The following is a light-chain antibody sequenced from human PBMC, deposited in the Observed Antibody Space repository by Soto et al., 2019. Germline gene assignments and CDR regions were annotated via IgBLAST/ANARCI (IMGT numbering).Light chain of an antibody. V-gene: IGLV2-23*01. J-gene: IGLJ3*02. CDR1: NSDVGYYHL. CDR2: EAT. CDR3: CSYAGSSTLV. Sequence: QSALTQPATVSGSPGQSITISCTGTNSDVGYYHLISWYQQYPGKAPKLLIYEATRRPSGASHRFSGSTSGNTASLTISGLQADDEAHYYCCSYAGSSTLVFGGGTKVTVL.